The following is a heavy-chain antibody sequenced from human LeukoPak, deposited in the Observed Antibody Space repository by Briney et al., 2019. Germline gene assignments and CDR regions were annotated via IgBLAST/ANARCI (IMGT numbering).Heavy chain of an antibody. CDR3: ARVGGSGWYHYMDV. D-gene: IGHD6-19*01. Sequence: SVKVSCKXSGGTFSSYAISWVRQAPGQGLERMGGIIPIFGTANYAQKFQGRVTITTDESTSTAYMELSSLRSEDTAVYYCARVGGSGWYHYMDVWGKGTTVTVSS. V-gene: IGHV1-69*05. CDR1: GGTFSSYA. J-gene: IGHJ6*03. CDR2: IIPIFGTA.